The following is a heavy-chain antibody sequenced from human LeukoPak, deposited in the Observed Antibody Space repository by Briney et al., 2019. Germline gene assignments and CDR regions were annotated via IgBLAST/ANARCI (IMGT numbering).Heavy chain of an antibody. CDR1: GFTFDDYA. D-gene: IGHD4-23*01. CDR2: ISWNSGSI. V-gene: IGHV3-9*01. Sequence: GRSLRLSCAASGFTFDDYAMHWVRQAPGKGLEWVSGISWNSGSIGYADSVKGRFTTSRDNAKNSLYLQMNSLRAEDTALYYCAKAYYGGAFDIWGQGTMVTVSS. CDR3: AKAYYGGAFDI. J-gene: IGHJ3*02.